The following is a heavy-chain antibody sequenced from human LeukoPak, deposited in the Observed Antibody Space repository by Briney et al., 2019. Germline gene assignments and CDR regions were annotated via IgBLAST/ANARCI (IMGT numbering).Heavy chain of an antibody. D-gene: IGHD1-20*01. CDR1: GFTFSSYW. J-gene: IGHJ4*02. CDR2: VKQDGSEK. Sequence: GGSLRLSCAASGFTFSSYWMSWVRQAPGKGLEWVANVKQDGSEKYYVDSAKGRFTISRDNAKNSLFLQMNSLRVEDTAVYYCAKVRGYNWNDPDYWGQGTLVTVSS. V-gene: IGHV3-7*01. CDR3: AKVRGYNWNDPDY.